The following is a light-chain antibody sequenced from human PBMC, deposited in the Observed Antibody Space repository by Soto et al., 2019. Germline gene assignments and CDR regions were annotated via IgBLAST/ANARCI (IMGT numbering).Light chain of an antibody. CDR3: QQYNNWPWT. J-gene: IGKJ1*01. CDR1: QSVDNN. Sequence: EIVMTQSPVTLSASPGESATRSCRASQSVDNNVAWYQQKPGQAPRLLIYGASTRATGVPARFSGSGSGTEFTLTISSLQSEDFAVYYCQQYNNWPWTFGQGTKV. CDR2: GAS. V-gene: IGKV3-15*01.